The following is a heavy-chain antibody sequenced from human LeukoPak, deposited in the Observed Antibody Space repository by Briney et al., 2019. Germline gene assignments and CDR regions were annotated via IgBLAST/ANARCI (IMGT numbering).Heavy chain of an antibody. CDR2: INHSGST. Sequence: SETLSLTCAVYGGSFSGYYWSWIRQPPGKGLEWIGEINHSGSTNYNPSLKSRVTLSVDTSKNQFSLKLSSVTAADTAVYYCARGGGSYFSDYWGQGTLVTVSS. V-gene: IGHV4-34*01. CDR1: GGSFSGYY. J-gene: IGHJ4*02. D-gene: IGHD1-26*01. CDR3: ARGGGSYFSDY.